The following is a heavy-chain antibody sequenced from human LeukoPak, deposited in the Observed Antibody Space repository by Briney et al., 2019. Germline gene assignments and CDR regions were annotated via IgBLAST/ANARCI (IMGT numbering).Heavy chain of an antibody. CDR1: GFTFSSYG. CDR3: ARGGYCSGGSCITA. D-gene: IGHD2-15*01. J-gene: IGHJ5*02. V-gene: IGHV3-30*02. CDR2: IRYDGSNK. Sequence: PGGSLRLSCAASGFTFSSYGMHWVRQAPGKGLEWVAFIRYDGSNKYYADSVKGRFTISRDNSKNTLYLQMNSLRAEDTAVYYCARGGYCSGGSCITAWGQGTLVTVSS.